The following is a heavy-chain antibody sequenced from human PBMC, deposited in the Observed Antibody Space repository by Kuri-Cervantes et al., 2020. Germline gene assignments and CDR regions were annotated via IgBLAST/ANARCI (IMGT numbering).Heavy chain of an antibody. Sequence: GESLKISCAASGFTFSSYAMHWVRQAPGKGLEWVAVISYEGSNKYYADPVKGRFTISRDNAKNSLYLQMNSLRAEDTAVYYCARPPSYYYDSSGYYYGAFDIWGQGTMVTVSS. D-gene: IGHD3-22*01. V-gene: IGHV3-30-3*01. CDR1: GFTFSSYA. CDR3: ARPPSYYYDSSGYYYGAFDI. CDR2: ISYEGSNK. J-gene: IGHJ3*02.